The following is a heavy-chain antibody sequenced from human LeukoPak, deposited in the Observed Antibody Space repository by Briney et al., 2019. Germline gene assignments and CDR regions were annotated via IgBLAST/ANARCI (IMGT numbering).Heavy chain of an antibody. CDR3: ARSKTVGALYNWFDP. V-gene: IGHV3-33*01. J-gene: IGHJ5*02. CDR2: VWYDGSNK. D-gene: IGHD1-26*01. Sequence: PGGSLRLTCVASGLTFSNYGMHWVRQAPGKGLEWVAVVWYDGSNKYYADFVKGRFTISRDDSKNTLYLQMNSLRAEDTAVYYCARSKTVGALYNWFDPWGQGTLVTVSS. CDR1: GLTFSNYG.